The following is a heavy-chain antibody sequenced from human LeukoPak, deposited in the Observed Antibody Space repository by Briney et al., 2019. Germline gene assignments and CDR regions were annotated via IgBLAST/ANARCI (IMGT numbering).Heavy chain of an antibody. CDR1: GYTFINYG. Sequence: ASVTVSCKASGYTFINYGINWVRQAPGQGLEWMGWISAYNGNTNYAQSLQGRVTMTTDTSTSTVYMEMRSLTSDDTAVYYCARDLDQYNGRFGGFGHDFWGQGTLVTVSS. D-gene: IGHD3-10*01. CDR3: ARDLDQYNGRFGGFGHDF. CDR2: ISAYNGNT. J-gene: IGHJ4*02. V-gene: IGHV1-18*01.